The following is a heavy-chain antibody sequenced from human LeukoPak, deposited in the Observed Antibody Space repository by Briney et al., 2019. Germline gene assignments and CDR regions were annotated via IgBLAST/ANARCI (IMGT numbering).Heavy chain of an antibody. D-gene: IGHD3-10*01. CDR1: GYTFTSYD. J-gene: IGHJ3*02. Sequence: ASVTVPCKASGYTFTSYDINWVRQATGQGLEWMGWMNPNSGNTGYAQKFQGRVTMTRNTSISTAYMELSSLRSEDTAVYYCARDFVVRGVSPIRPPLSGAFHIWGQGTMVTVSS. CDR3: ARDFVVRGVSPIRPPLSGAFHI. V-gene: IGHV1-8*01. CDR2: MNPNSGNT.